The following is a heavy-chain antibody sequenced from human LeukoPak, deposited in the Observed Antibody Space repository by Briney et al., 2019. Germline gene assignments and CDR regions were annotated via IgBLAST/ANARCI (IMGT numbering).Heavy chain of an antibody. CDR3: ARSPGIAVAGYFDY. CDR1: GFTFSSCA. Sequence: PGGSLRLSCAASGFTFSSCAMSWVRQAPGKGLEWVSTIIDSGNSVYYADSVEGRFTISRDNAKNMLYLQVNSLRAEDTAVYYCARSPGIAVAGYFDYWGQGTLVTVSS. V-gene: IGHV3-23*01. D-gene: IGHD6-19*01. CDR2: IIDSGNSV. J-gene: IGHJ4*02.